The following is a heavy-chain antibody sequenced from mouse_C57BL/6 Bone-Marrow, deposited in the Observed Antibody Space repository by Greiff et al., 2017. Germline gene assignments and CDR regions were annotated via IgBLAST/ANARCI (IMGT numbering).Heavy chain of an antibody. CDR3: APHYYGSSPNWYFDV. D-gene: IGHD1-1*01. Sequence: VQLQQSGPELVKPGASVKISCKASGYAFSSSWMNWVKQRPGKGLEWIGRIYPGDGDTNYNGKFKGKATLTADKSSSTAYMQLSSLTSEDSAVSFCAPHYYGSSPNWYFDVWGTGTTVTVSS. CDR2: IYPGDGDT. CDR1: GYAFSSSW. V-gene: IGHV1-82*01. J-gene: IGHJ1*03.